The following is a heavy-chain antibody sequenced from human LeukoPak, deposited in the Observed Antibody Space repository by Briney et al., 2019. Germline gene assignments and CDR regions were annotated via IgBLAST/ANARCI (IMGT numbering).Heavy chain of an antibody. J-gene: IGHJ5*02. CDR2: INSDGSST. Sequence: TGGSLRLSCAASGFTFSSYWMHWVRQAPGKGLVWVSRINSDGSSTSYADSVKGRFTISRDNAKNTLYLQMNSLRAEDTAVYYCARVPKYSSSWYFNWFDPWGQGTLVTVSS. CDR1: GFTFSSYW. V-gene: IGHV3-74*01. CDR3: ARVPKYSSSWYFNWFDP. D-gene: IGHD6-13*01.